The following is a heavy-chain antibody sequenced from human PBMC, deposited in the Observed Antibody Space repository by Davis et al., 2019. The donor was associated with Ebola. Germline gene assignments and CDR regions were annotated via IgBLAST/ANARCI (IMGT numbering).Heavy chain of an antibody. D-gene: IGHD1-26*01. Sequence: ASVKVSCKASGCTFSSYAINWVRQAPGQGLEWMGWINPYNGHTSYSQNLQGRVTMTTDTSTNTAYMELRSLRSDDTGMYFCARDRYYSGTFDAFDIWGQGTMLTVSS. V-gene: IGHV1-18*01. J-gene: IGHJ3*02. CDR1: GCTFSSYA. CDR3: ARDRYYSGTFDAFDI. CDR2: INPYNGHT.